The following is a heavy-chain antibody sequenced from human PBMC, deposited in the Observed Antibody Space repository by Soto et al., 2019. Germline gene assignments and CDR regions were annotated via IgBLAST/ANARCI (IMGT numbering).Heavy chain of an antibody. CDR3: ARETYGHYVGYFDP. D-gene: IGHD4-17*01. Sequence: SETLSLTCTVSGGSMSRGDYYWSWIRQPPGKGLEWIGYIYHTGSPYYSPSLKSRVTISVDRSKNQFSLKVSSVTAADTAVYYCARETYGHYVGYFDPWGQATLVTVAS. CDR2: IYHTGSP. V-gene: IGHV4-30-4*01. CDR1: GGSMSRGDYY. J-gene: IGHJ5*02.